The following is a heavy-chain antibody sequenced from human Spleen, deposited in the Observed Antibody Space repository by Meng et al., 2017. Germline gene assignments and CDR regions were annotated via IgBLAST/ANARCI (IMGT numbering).Heavy chain of an antibody. CDR3: ANRRGDTGSSWLGVHYYYYGMDV. CDR2: IYHSGST. CDR1: GGSISSSNW. D-gene: IGHD6-13*01. J-gene: IGHJ6*02. Sequence: SETLSLTCAVSGGSISSSNWWSWVRQPPGKGLEWIGEIYHSGSTNYNPSPKSRVTILVDKSKNQFSMKLGSVTAADTAVYYCANRRGDTGSSWLGVHYYYYGMDVWGQGTTVTVSS. V-gene: IGHV4-4*02.